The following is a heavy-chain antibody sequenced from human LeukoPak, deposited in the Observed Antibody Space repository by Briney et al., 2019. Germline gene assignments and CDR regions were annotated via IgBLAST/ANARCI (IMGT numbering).Heavy chain of an antibody. CDR1: GFTFSSYG. V-gene: IGHV3-33*01. Sequence: GGSLRLSCAASGFTFSSYGMHWVRQAPGKGLEWVAVIWYDGSNKYYADSVKGRFTISRDNSKNTLYLQMNSLRAEDTAVYYCARDQSWDTAMVVWGQGTLVTVSS. D-gene: IGHD5-18*01. J-gene: IGHJ4*02. CDR3: ARDQSWDTAMVV. CDR2: IWYDGSNK.